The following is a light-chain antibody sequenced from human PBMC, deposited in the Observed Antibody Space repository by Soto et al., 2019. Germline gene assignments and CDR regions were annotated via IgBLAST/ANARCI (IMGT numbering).Light chain of an antibody. CDR1: RSNIGSNT. V-gene: IGLV1-44*01. Sequence: QSVLTQPPSASGTPGQRVTISCSGSRSNIGSNTVNWYQHLPGTAPKLLIYNNDQRPSGVPDRFSGSKSGTSASLAISGLQSEDEADYYCAAWDDSLDGALFGGGTQLTVL. J-gene: IGLJ2*01. CDR2: NND. CDR3: AAWDDSLDGAL.